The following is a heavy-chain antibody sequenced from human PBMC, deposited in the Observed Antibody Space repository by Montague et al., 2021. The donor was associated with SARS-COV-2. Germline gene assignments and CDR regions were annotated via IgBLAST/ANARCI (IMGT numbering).Heavy chain of an antibody. CDR3: AKDVAIKHDFWSGYRYDAFDI. CDR2: IYSCGSST. Sequence: SLILSCSASVFTVSSYAMNLVRQAPGKGLEWVSVIYSCGSSTYYXYSLKGRFTISRDNSKNTLYLQMNSLRAEDTAVYYCAKDVAIKHDFWSGYRYDAFDIWGQGTMVTVSS. J-gene: IGHJ3*02. V-gene: IGHV3-23*03. D-gene: IGHD3-3*01. CDR1: VFTVSSYA.